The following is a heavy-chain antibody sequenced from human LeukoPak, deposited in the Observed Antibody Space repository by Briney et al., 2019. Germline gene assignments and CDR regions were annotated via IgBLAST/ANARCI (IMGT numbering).Heavy chain of an antibody. D-gene: IGHD3-16*01. CDR3: ARALWGSGKYYGMDV. V-gene: IGHV1-18*01. J-gene: IGHJ6*02. CDR1: GYTFSSYS. CDR2: ISVDNGNT. Sequence: ASVKVSCKASGYTFSSYSISWVRQAPGQGLEWMGWISVDNGNTNYAQKLQGRVTMTTDTSTSTAYMELRSLRSDDTAVYYCARALWGSGKYYGMDVWGQGTTVTVSS.